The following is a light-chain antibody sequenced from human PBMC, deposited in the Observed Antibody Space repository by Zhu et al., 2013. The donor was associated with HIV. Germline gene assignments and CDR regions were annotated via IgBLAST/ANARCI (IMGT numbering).Light chain of an antibody. CDR3: QQYNNWPPIT. J-gene: IGKJ5*01. Sequence: EIVLTQSPGTLSLSPGERATLSCRASQSVSSNYLAWYQHKPGQAPRLLIFGAFTRATGIPARFSGSGSGTEFTLTISSLQSEDFAVYHCQQYNNWPPITFGQGTRLEIK. CDR2: GAF. CDR1: QSVSSNY. V-gene: IGKV3-15*01.